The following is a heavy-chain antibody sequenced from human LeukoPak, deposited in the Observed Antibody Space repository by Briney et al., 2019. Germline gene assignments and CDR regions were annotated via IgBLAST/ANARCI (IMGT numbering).Heavy chain of an antibody. CDR2: ISSSSSQI. V-gene: IGHV3-21*01. CDR3: ARDPRGIVSMSGFYGMDV. D-gene: IGHD5/OR15-5a*01. J-gene: IGHJ6*02. CDR1: GFTLSNYT. Sequence: GGSLRLSCAASGFTLSNYTMNWVRQAPGKGLEWVSSISSSSSQIYYADSMKGRFTISGDNAKNSLYLQMNSLRAEDTAVYYCARDPRGIVSMSGFYGMDVWGQGTTVTVSS.